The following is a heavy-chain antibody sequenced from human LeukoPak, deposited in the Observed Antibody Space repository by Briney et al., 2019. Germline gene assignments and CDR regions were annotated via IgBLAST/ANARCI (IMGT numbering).Heavy chain of an antibody. D-gene: IGHD2-8*01. CDR3: ARDCTNGVCGIDY. CDR2: IIPIFGTA. CDR1: GYTFTSYG. Sequence: ASVKVSCKASGYTFTSYGISWVRQAPGQGLEWMGGIIPIFGTANYAQKFQGRVTITADESTSTAYMELSSLRSEDTAVYYCARDCTNGVCGIDYWGQGTLVTVSS. J-gene: IGHJ4*02. V-gene: IGHV1-69*13.